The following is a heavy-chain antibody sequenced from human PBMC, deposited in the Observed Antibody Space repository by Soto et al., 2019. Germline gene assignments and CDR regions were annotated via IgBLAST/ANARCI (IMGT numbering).Heavy chain of an antibody. CDR2: VYYGGRS. Sequence: SQTLSLTCTVSSAPVSSTTYTWGWIRQPPGKGLEWVASVYYGGRSYYNPSLNSRVTISVDTSKNQFSLKMTSVTAADTAGYYCARHNGPLYVGYYYDMDVWGQGTTVTVSS. J-gene: IGHJ6*02. V-gene: IGHV4-39*01. D-gene: IGHD3-16*01. CDR1: SAPVSSTTYT. CDR3: ARHNGPLYVGYYYDMDV.